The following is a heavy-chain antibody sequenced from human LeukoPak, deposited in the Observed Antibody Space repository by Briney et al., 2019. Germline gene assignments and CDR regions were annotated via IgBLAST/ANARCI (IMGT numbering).Heavy chain of an antibody. CDR2: ISSSSSYI. CDR3: ARGDCSGGSCYQA. CDR1: GFPFRSYS. J-gene: IGHJ4*02. D-gene: IGHD2-15*01. V-gene: IGHV3-21*01. Sequence: PGGSLRLSCAASGFPFRSYSMNWVRQAPRKGVELVSSISSSSSYIYYADSVKGRFTISRDNAKNSLYLQMNSLRAEDTAVYYCARGDCSGGSCYQAWGQGTLVTVSS.